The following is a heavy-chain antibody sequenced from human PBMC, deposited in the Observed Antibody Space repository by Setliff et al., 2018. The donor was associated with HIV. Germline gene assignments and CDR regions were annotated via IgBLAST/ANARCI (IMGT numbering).Heavy chain of an antibody. J-gene: IGHJ4*02. CDR3: ARLKSGSLGGYVDY. V-gene: IGHV4-39*07. CDR2: IYYSGST. CDR1: GGSISSSSYY. D-gene: IGHD3-16*01. Sequence: KPSETLSLTCTVSGGSISSSSYYWGWIRQPPGKGLEWIGSIYYSGSTYYNPSLKSRVTISVDTSKNQFSLKLSSVTAADTAVYYCARLKSGSLGGYVDYWGQGTLVTVSS.